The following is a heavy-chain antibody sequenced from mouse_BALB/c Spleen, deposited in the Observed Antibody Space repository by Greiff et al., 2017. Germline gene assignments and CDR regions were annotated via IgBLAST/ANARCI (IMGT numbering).Heavy chain of an antibody. CDR1: GYTFTSYW. CDR2: IDPSDSYT. V-gene: IGHV1S127*01. Sequence: QVQLQQPGAELVKPGASVKMSCKASGYTFTSYWMHWVKQRPGQGLEWIGVIDPSDSYTSYNQKFKGKATLTVDTSSSTAYMQLSSLTSEDTAVYYCTGRGITTGRYFDVWGAGTTVTVSS. J-gene: IGHJ1*01. D-gene: IGHD2-4*01. CDR3: TGRGITTGRYFDV.